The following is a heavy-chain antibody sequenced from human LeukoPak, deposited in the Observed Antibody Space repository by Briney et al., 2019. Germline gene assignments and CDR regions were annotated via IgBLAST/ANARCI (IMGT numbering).Heavy chain of an antibody. J-gene: IGHJ3*02. D-gene: IGHD2-15*01. CDR2: IYTRGST. CDR3: ARGRYCSADICSGGDAFDI. Sequence: PSETLSLTCTVSGGSINNYYWSWIRQPAGKRLEWIGRIYTRGSTNYNPSLKSRVTMSVDTSKNQFSLKLSSVTAADTDVYYCARGRYCSADICSGGDAFDIWGQGTMVSVSS. V-gene: IGHV4-4*07. CDR1: GGSINNYY.